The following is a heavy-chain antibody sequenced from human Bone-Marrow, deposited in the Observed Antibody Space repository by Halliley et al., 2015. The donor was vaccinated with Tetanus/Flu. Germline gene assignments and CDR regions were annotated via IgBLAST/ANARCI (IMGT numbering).Heavy chain of an antibody. V-gene: IGHV4-30-2*01. Sequence: TLSLTCSISGGSISGDYSWSWIRQPPGKGLEWIGYIYHTGNSYYNPSLTSRLTISIDTSKNQISLKLTSVTAADTAVYYCARGTLLDAFDVWAPGIRVTVFS. CDR3: ARGTLLDAFDV. CDR2: IYHTGNS. CDR1: GGSISGDYS. J-gene: IGHJ3*01.